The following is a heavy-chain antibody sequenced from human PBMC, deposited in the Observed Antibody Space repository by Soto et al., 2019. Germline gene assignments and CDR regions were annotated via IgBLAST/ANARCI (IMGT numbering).Heavy chain of an antibody. CDR3: TTSLGLLWFGELPRNAFDI. Sequence: GGSLRLSCAASGFTFSNAWMSWVRQAPGKGLEWVGRIKSKTDGGTTDYAAPVKGRFTISRDDSKNTLYLQMNSLKTEDTAVYYCTTSLGLLWFGELPRNAFDIWGQGTMVTVSS. D-gene: IGHD3-10*01. J-gene: IGHJ3*02. V-gene: IGHV3-15*01. CDR2: IKSKTDGGTT. CDR1: GFTFSNAW.